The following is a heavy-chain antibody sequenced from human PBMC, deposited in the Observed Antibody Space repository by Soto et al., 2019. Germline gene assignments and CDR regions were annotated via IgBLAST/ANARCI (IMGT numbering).Heavy chain of an antibody. CDR3: ARVGSSGWSPDY. J-gene: IGHJ4*02. D-gene: IGHD6-19*01. V-gene: IGHV4-59*02. Sequence: SETLSLTCSVSGGSVSGHYWTWIRQSPGKGLEWIGYIFYSGSTNYNPSLKNRVTISVDTSKNQFSLKLSSVTSADTAVYYCARVGSSGWSPDYWGRGTLVTVSS. CDR2: IFYSGST. CDR1: GGSVSGHY.